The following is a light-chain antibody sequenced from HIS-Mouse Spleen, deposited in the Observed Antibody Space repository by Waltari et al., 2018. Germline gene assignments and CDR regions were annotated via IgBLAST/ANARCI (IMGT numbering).Light chain of an antibody. CDR3: CSYAGSSTFVVV. Sequence: QSALTQPASVSGSPGQSIPISCTGTSRDVGSYNLFSWYQQHPGKAPKLMIYEGSKRPSGVSNRFSGSKSGNTASLTISGLQAEDEADYYCCSYAGSSTFVVVFGGGTKLTVL. CDR1: SRDVGSYNL. CDR2: EGS. V-gene: IGLV2-23*03. J-gene: IGLJ2*01.